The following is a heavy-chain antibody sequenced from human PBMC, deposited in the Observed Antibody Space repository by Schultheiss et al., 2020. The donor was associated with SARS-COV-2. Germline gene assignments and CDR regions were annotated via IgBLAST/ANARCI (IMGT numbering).Heavy chain of an antibody. Sequence: SETLSLTCTVSGGSISSGSYYWSWIRQPAGKGLEWIGRIYTSGSTNYNPSLETRVTISLDTSKNQFSLKLTSVTAADTAVYYCARVKGGFDSWGQGTLVTVSS. J-gene: IGHJ5*01. CDR1: GGSISSGSYY. V-gene: IGHV4-61*02. CDR3: ARVKGGFDS. CDR2: IYTSGST. D-gene: IGHD3-16*01.